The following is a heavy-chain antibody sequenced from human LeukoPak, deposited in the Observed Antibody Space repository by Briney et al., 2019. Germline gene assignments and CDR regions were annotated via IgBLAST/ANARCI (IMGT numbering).Heavy chain of an antibody. CDR3: VKVYPEIYSDNSPYPA. Sequence: GGSLRLSCAASGFSFTAFAMSWVRQAPGKGLEWVSGISGSGGNTNYADSVKGRITISRDNFKNTLFLQMNSLRAEDTALYYCVKVYPEIYSDNSPYPAWGQGTLVTVSS. D-gene: IGHD3-22*01. V-gene: IGHV3-23*01. CDR1: GFSFTAFA. CDR2: ISGSGGNT. J-gene: IGHJ5*02.